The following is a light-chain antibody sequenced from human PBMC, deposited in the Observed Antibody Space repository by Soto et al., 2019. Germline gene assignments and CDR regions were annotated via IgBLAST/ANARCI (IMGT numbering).Light chain of an antibody. J-gene: IGKJ5*01. CDR3: QQSYSTPIT. V-gene: IGKV1-39*01. Sequence: DIQMTQSPSSLSASVGDTVTITCRPGQFISTYLNWYQQKPGKAPNLLIYTTSSLHSGVPSRFSGSGSGTDFTLTISSLQPEDFATYYCQQSYSTPITFGQGTRLEIK. CDR1: QFISTY. CDR2: TTS.